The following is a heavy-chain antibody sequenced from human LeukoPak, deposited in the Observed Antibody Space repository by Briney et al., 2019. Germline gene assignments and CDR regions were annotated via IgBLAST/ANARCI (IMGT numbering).Heavy chain of an antibody. CDR2: IYSGGST. CDR3: AHTPGDDSSGSLLDY. V-gene: IGHV3-53*01. J-gene: IGHJ4*02. CDR1: GFNVSSNY. Sequence: GGSLRLSCAASGFNVSSNYMAWVRQAPGKGLEWVSFIYSGGSTYYADSVKGRFTISRDKSKNTLYLQMNSLRAEDTAVYYCAHTPGDDSSGSLLDYWGQGTLVIVSS. D-gene: IGHD3-22*01.